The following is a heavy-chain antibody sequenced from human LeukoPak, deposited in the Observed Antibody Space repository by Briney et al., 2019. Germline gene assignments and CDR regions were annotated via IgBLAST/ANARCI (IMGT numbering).Heavy chain of an antibody. D-gene: IGHD5-12*01. J-gene: IGHJ6*02. CDR3: AKDRDSGYESYYGMDV. V-gene: IGHV3-30*18. CDR2: ISYDGSNK. CDR1: GFTFSSYG. Sequence: GRSLRLSCAASGFTFSSYGMHWVRQAPGKGLEWVAVISYDGSNKYYADSVKGRFTISRDYSKNTLYLQMNSLRAEDTAVYYCAKDRDSGYESYYGMDVWGQGTTVTVSS.